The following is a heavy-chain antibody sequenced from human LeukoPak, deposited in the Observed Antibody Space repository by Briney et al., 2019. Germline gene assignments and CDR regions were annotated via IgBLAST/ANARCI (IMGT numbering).Heavy chain of an antibody. Sequence: GGSLRLSCAVSGFTFSSYAMNWVRQAPGKGLEWVSAISGSVGSTYYADSAKGRFTISRNKYKNMLYLQMNSVRAEDTAVYYCAKGDTTWELPHGYWGQGTLVTVSP. CDR1: GFTFSSYA. D-gene: IGHD1-26*01. CDR3: AKGDTTWELPHGY. CDR2: ISGSVGST. J-gene: IGHJ4*02. V-gene: IGHV3-23*01.